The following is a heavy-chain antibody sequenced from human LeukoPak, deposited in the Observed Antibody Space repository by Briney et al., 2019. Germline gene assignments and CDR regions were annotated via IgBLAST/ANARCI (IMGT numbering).Heavy chain of an antibody. CDR3: ARSSGWRDAFDF. CDR1: GGSISLSDFY. J-gene: IGHJ3*01. Sequence: KASETLSLTCSVSGGSISLSDFYWNWIRQLPGKGLEWIGYTYNSGNTYYNPSFGSRVTISTDTSMNQFFLKSHSVTAADTAVYYCARSSGWRDAFDFWGRGTMVTVSS. D-gene: IGHD6-19*01. V-gene: IGHV4-31*03. CDR2: TYNSGNT.